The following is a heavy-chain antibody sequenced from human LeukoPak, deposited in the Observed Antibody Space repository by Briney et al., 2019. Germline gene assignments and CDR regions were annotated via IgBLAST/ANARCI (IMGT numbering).Heavy chain of an antibody. CDR2: ISSDGSIT. V-gene: IGHV3-74*01. CDR3: ASRRSGWPNDAFDI. D-gene: IGHD6-19*01. Sequence: GGSLRLSCAASGFTFSTYWMHWVRQALGKGLVWVSRISSDGSITGYADSVKGRFTISRDNAKNSVYLQMNSLTPEDTAMYYCASRRSGWPNDAFDIWGQGTMVTVTS. CDR1: GFTFSTYW. J-gene: IGHJ3*02.